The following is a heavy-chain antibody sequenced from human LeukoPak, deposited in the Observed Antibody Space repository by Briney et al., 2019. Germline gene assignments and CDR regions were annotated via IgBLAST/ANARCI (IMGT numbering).Heavy chain of an antibody. J-gene: IGHJ2*01. Sequence: PSETLSLTCAVYGGSFSGYYWSWIRQPPGKGLEWIGEINHSGSTNYNPSLKSRVTISVYTSKNQFSLKLSSVTAADTAVYYCARGSNYYDSSGYPDWYFDLWGRGTLVTVSS. CDR2: INHSGST. CDR1: GGSFSGYY. D-gene: IGHD3-22*01. V-gene: IGHV4-34*01. CDR3: ARGSNYYDSSGYPDWYFDL.